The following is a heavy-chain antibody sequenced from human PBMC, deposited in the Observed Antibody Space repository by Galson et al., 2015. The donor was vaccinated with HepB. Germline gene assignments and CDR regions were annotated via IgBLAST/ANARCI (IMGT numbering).Heavy chain of an antibody. CDR2: ISWNSGSI. CDR1: GFTFDGYA. D-gene: IGHD2/OR15-2a*01. V-gene: IGHV3-9*01. J-gene: IGHJ6*03. Sequence: SLRLSCAASGFTFDGYAMHWVRQAPGKGLEWVSGISWNSGSIGYADSVKGRFTISRDNAKNSLYLQMNSLRAEDTALYYCAKALLASIPWCMDVWGKGTTVTVSS. CDR3: AKALLASIPWCMDV.